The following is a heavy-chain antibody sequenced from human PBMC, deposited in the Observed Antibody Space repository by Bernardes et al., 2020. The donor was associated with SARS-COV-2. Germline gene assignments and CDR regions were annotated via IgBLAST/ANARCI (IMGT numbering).Heavy chain of an antibody. Sequence: ASVKVSCKASGYTFTGYYMHWVRQAPGQGLEWMGWINPNSGGTNYAQKFQGGVTMTRDTSISTAYMELSRLRSDDTAVYYCARDLREWEPYEGFDYWGQGTLVTVSS. V-gene: IGHV1-2*02. D-gene: IGHD1-26*01. CDR3: ARDLREWEPYEGFDY. CDR1: GYTFTGYY. J-gene: IGHJ4*02. CDR2: INPNSGGT.